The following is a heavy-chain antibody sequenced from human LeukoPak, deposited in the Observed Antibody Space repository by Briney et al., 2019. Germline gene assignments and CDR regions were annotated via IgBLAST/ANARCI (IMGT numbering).Heavy chain of an antibody. CDR2: INHSGST. J-gene: IGHJ4*02. Sequence: PSETLSLTCAVYGGSFSGYYWSWIRQPPGKGREWIGEINHSGSTYYNPSLKSRVTISVDTSKNQFSLKLSSVTAADTAVYYCARDPFYSSGEGIDYWGQGTLVTVSS. CDR1: GGSFSGYY. D-gene: IGHD6-19*01. V-gene: IGHV4-34*01. CDR3: ARDPFYSSGEGIDY.